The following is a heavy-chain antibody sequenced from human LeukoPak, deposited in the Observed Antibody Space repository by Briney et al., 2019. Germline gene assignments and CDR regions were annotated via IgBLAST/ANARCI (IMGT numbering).Heavy chain of an antibody. D-gene: IGHD4-17*01. CDR1: GYTFTSYY. CDR2: INPSGGST. Sequence: ASVKVSCKASGYTFTSYYMHWVRQAPGQGLEWMGIINPSGGSTSYAQKFQGRVTMTRDTSTSTVYMELSSLRSEDTAVYYCASLRMTTVTTYLDDAFDIWGQGTMVTVSS. CDR3: ASLRMTTVTTYLDDAFDI. J-gene: IGHJ3*02. V-gene: IGHV1-46*01.